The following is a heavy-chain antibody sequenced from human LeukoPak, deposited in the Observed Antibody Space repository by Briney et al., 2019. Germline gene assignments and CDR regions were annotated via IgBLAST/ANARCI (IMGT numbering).Heavy chain of an antibody. Sequence: ASVKVSCKASGYTFTSYDINWVRQATGQGLEWMGWISAYNGNTNYAQKLQGRVTMTTDTSTSTAYMELRSLRSDDTAVYYCARDSPTGIAVAGSWGQGTLVTVSS. J-gene: IGHJ5*02. CDR3: ARDSPTGIAVAGS. CDR1: GYTFTSYD. V-gene: IGHV1-18*01. D-gene: IGHD6-19*01. CDR2: ISAYNGNT.